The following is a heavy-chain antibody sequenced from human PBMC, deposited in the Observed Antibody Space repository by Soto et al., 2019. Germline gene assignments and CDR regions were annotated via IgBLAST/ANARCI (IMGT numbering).Heavy chain of an antibody. J-gene: IGHJ4*02. Sequence: LRLSCAASGFTVSSNYMSWVRQAPGKGLEWVSVIYSGGSTYYADSVKGRFTISRDNSKNTLYLQMNSLRAEDTAVYYCARARTDDFWSGYYRDTYFDYWGQGTLVTVSS. CDR3: ARARTDDFWSGYYRDTYFDY. D-gene: IGHD3-3*01. CDR1: GFTVSSNY. CDR2: IYSGGST. V-gene: IGHV3-53*01.